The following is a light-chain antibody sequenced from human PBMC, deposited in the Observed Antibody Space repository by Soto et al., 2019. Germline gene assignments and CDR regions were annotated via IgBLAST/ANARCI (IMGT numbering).Light chain of an antibody. CDR2: NND. V-gene: IGLV1-44*01. CDR1: DSNIGANT. CDR3: AAWDDSLNAYV. Sequence: VLTQPPSASGTPGQRVTISCSGGDSNIGANTVNWYRQVPGTAHTPLIHNNDTRPSGVHDRICGSKSGTSASLAISGIHSDDEADYYCAAWDDSLNAYVFGIGTKVTVL. J-gene: IGLJ1*01.